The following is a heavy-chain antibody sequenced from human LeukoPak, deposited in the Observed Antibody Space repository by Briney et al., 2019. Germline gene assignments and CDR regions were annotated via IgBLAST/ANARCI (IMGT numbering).Heavy chain of an antibody. CDR3: AKTTRFCSGAICYFDYFDY. J-gene: IGHJ4*02. V-gene: IGHV3-23*01. Sequence: PGGSLRLSCAASGFTFSSFAMSWVRQAPGKGLEWVSAISGSGGSTYYADSVKGRFAISRDNSKNMLYLQMNSLRAEDTAVYYCAKTTRFCSGAICYFDYFDYWGQGTLVTVSS. CDR1: GFTFSSFA. D-gene: IGHD2-15*01. CDR2: ISGSGGST.